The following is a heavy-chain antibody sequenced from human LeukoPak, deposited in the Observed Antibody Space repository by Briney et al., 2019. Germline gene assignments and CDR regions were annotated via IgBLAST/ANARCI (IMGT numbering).Heavy chain of an antibody. J-gene: IGHJ4*02. CDR3: AREAIFGATYYFDY. Sequence: SETLSLTCAVYGGSFSGYYWSWIRQPPGKGLEWIGEISHSGSTNYNPSLKSRVTISVDKSKNQFSLTLSSVTAADTAVYYCAREAIFGATYYFDYWGQGTLVTVSS. CDR2: ISHSGST. CDR1: GGSFSGYY. D-gene: IGHD3-3*01. V-gene: IGHV4-34*01.